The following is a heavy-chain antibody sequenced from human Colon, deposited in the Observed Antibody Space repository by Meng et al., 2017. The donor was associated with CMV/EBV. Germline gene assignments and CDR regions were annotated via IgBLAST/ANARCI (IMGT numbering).Heavy chain of an antibody. D-gene: IGHD2-8*02. Sequence: GGSLRLSCEASGFDFDGYAMTWVRQTPGKGLEWLSVIYGSGRSFSYADSVKGRFSISRDNSKNMLYLDLSNLRGDDTAAYFCARLLVGALDTHAFDIWGQGTMVTVSS. V-gene: IGHV3-23*03. CDR2: IYGSGRSF. CDR3: ARLLVGALDTHAFDI. J-gene: IGHJ3*02. CDR1: GFDFDGYA.